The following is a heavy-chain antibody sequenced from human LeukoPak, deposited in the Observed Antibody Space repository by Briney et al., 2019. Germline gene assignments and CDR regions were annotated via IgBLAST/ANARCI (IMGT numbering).Heavy chain of an antibody. CDR2: ISDSGGST. D-gene: IGHD5-12*01. Sequence: GGSLRLSCAASGFTFSNYDMSWVRQAPGKGLEWVSSISDSGGSTYYADSVKGRFTISRDNSKNTLYLQMTNLRAADTAVYYCAKDLSRAVATDWFDPWDQGSLVTVSS. CDR3: AKDLSRAVATDWFDP. V-gene: IGHV3-23*01. CDR1: GFTFSNYD. J-gene: IGHJ5*02.